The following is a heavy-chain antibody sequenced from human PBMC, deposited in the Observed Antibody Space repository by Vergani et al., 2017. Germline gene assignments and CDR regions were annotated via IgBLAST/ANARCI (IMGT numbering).Heavy chain of an antibody. J-gene: IGHJ5*02. D-gene: IGHD1-14*01. Sequence: QVQLVESGGGVVQPGRSLRLSCAASGFTFNQYCMHWVRQAPGKGLEWVAVTWYDGNNKQYADSVKGRFTISRDNSKSTMYLQMNSLGDEDTGVYYCARDLRLLYNRFDPWGQGTLVTVSS. CDR3: ARDLRLLYNRFDP. CDR2: TWYDGNNK. V-gene: IGHV3-33*01. CDR1: GFTFNQYC.